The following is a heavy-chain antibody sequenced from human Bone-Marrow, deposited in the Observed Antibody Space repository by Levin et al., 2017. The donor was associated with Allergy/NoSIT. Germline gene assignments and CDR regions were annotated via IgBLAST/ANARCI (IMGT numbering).Heavy chain of an antibody. J-gene: IGHJ4*02. CDR1: GFTFSSYA. CDR3: ARDRGSDGYNYGDY. CDR2: ISYDGSNK. V-gene: IGHV3-30-3*01. Sequence: GGSLRLSCAASGFTFSSYAMHWVRQAPGKGLEWVAVISYDGSNKYYADSVKGRFTISRDNSKNTLYLQMNSLRAEDTAVYYCARDRGSDGYNYGDYWGQGTLVTVSS. D-gene: IGHD5-24*01.